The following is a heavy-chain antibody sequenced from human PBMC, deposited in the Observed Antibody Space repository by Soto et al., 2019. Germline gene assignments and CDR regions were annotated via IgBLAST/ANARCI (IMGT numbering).Heavy chain of an antibody. V-gene: IGHV3-7*01. CDR3: ARALPEYYYYYMDV. J-gene: IGHJ6*03. CDR1: GFTFSSYW. CDR2: IKQDGSEK. Sequence: PGGSLRLSCAASGFTFSSYWMSWVRQAPGKGLEWVANIKQDGSEKYYVDSVKGRFTISRDNAKNSLYLQMNSLRAEDTAVYYCARALPEYYYYYMDVWGKATTVTVSS.